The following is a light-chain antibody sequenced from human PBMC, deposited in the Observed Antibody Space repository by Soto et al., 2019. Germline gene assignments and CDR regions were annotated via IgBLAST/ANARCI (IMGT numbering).Light chain of an antibody. CDR2: GAS. J-gene: IGKJ1*01. CDR3: QQYDSYSEA. V-gene: IGKV1-5*01. CDR1: QIISNW. Sequence: DIQMTQSPATLSASIGDRVTITCRASQIISNWLAWYQQKPGKAPNLLIYGASSLQTGVPSRFSGSASGTEFTLIISSLQPDDFATYYCQQYDSYSEAVGQGTKVDSK.